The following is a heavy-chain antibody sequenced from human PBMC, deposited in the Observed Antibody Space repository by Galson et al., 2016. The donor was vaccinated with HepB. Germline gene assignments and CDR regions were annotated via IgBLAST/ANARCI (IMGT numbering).Heavy chain of an antibody. CDR3: AKEALTGGWFNY. Sequence: SLRLSCAVSGITFSSYAMSWVRQAPGKGPEWVSTITSYGGSTDYADDVQGRFTISRDDSKSTLYLQMNSLRAEDTAVYYCAKEALTGGWFNYWGQGTLLTVSS. V-gene: IGHV3-23*01. CDR1: GITFSSYA. J-gene: IGHJ4*02. CDR2: ITSYGGST. D-gene: IGHD6-19*01.